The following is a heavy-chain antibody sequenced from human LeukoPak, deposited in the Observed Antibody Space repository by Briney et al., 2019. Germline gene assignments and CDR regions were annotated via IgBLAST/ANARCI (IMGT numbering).Heavy chain of an antibody. CDR2: IYYSGST. CDR1: GGSISSNKYY. D-gene: IGHD1-26*01. V-gene: IGHV4-39*01. Sequence: SETLSLTCTVSGGSISSNKYYWGWIRQPPGKGLEWIGSIYYSGSTYYNPTLKSRVTIFVDTSKNQFSLKLSSVTAADTAVYYCATPYSGGYQGLDIWGQGSMVTVSS. CDR3: ATPYSGGYQGLDI. J-gene: IGHJ3*02.